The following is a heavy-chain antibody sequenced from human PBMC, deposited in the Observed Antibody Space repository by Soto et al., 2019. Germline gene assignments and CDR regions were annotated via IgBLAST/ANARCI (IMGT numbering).Heavy chain of an antibody. CDR3: AKWAFGSGRYDC. CDR1: GFAFSSYA. V-gene: IGHV3-23*01. D-gene: IGHD3-10*01. CDR2: ISGSGDAT. Sequence: GGSLRLSCASSGFAFSSYAMTWVRQGPGRGLEWVSAISGSGDATSYTDSVKGRFTISRDNSKNTLHLQMNSLRAEDTAIYYCAKWAFGSGRYDCWAQGTLVTVSS. J-gene: IGHJ4*02.